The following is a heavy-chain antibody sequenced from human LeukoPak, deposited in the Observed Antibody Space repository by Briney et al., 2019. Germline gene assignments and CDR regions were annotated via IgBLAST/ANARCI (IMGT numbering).Heavy chain of an antibody. Sequence: GGSLRLSCAASGFTFSDYYMTWIRQAPGKGLEWLSYISSSGSTIYYADSVKSRFTISRDNAKNSLYLQMNSLRAEDTAVYYCARVARFFDHDYWGQGTLVTVSS. D-gene: IGHD3-9*01. V-gene: IGHV3-11*01. CDR3: ARVARFFDHDY. J-gene: IGHJ4*02. CDR1: GFTFSDYY. CDR2: ISSSGSTI.